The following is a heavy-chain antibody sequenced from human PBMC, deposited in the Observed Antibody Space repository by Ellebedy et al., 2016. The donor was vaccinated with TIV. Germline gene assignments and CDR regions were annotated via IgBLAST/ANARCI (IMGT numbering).Heavy chain of an antibody. J-gene: IGHJ4*02. CDR2: MSTNGGSK. V-gene: IGHV3-64D*09. CDR1: GFSFSDFA. CDR3: VKDHLAAPGTSALTSTYFGS. Sequence: GGSLRLSCSASGFSFSDFAMHWVRQTPGKGLEYISAMSTNGGSKYYADSLMDRFTISRDNSKSTLYLQMESLRADDTAVYYCVKDHLAAPGTSALTSTYFGSWGQGTLVTVSS. D-gene: IGHD6-25*01.